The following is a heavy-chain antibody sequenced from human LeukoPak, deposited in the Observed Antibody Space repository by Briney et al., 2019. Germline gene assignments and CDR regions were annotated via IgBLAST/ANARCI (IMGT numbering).Heavy chain of an antibody. D-gene: IGHD5-18*01. V-gene: IGHV4-59*01. Sequence: SETLSLTCTVSGGSISSYYWSWIHLPPGKGLEGIGYIYYSGSTNYNPSLKSRVTIPVGTSKNQFSLKLSSVTAADTAVYYCARGLRGYSYGPAFDYWGQGTLVTVSS. CDR3: ARGLRGYSYGPAFDY. CDR1: GGSISSYY. CDR2: IYYSGST. J-gene: IGHJ4*02.